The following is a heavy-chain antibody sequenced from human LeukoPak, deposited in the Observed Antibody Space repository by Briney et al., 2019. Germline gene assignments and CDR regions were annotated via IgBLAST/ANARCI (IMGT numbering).Heavy chain of an antibody. Sequence: SETLSLTCAVYGGSFSGYYWSWIRQPPGKGLEWIGEINHSGSTNYNPSLKSRVTISVDTSRNQFSPKLSSVTAADTAVYYCAREGRPSYYYGSGSYYNGLPFDYWGQGTLVTVSS. CDR1: GGSFSGYY. CDR2: INHSGST. D-gene: IGHD3-10*01. J-gene: IGHJ4*02. CDR3: AREGRPSYYYGSGSYYNGLPFDY. V-gene: IGHV4-34*01.